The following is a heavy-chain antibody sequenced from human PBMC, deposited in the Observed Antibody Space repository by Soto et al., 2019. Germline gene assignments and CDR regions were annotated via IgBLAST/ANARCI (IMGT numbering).Heavy chain of an antibody. J-gene: IGHJ4*02. D-gene: IGHD6-19*01. Sequence: VRQATGQGLEWMGWMNPNSGNTGYAQKFQGRVTMTRNTSISTAYMELSSLRSEDTAVYYCARVKRGWPLPYWGQRTLVTVSS. CDR3: ARVKRGWPLPY. V-gene: IGHV1-8*01. CDR2: MNPNSGNT.